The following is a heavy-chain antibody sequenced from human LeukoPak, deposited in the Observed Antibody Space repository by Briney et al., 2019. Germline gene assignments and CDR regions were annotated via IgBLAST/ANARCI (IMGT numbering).Heavy chain of an antibody. J-gene: IGHJ4*02. D-gene: IGHD3-22*01. V-gene: IGHV1-69*13. Sequence: SVKVSCKASGGTFSSYAISWVRQAPGQGLEWMGGIIPIFGTANYAQKFQGRVTITADESTSTAYMELSSLRSEDTAVYYCARGSWSYYYDISGYYSYWGQGTLVTVSS. CDR3: ARGSWSYYYDISGYYSY. CDR2: IIPIFGTA. CDR1: GGTFSSYA.